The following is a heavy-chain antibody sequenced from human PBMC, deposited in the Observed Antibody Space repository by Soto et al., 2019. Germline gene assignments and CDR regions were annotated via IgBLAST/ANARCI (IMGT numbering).Heavy chain of an antibody. V-gene: IGHV3-53*01. Sequence: GGSLRLSCAASGFTVSRNYVSWVRPAPGKGLAWVSLSYSGGTTDYADSVKGRFTISRDNSKNTLYLQMNSLRAEDTAVYYCARVVRASISYYYYGMDVWGQGTTVTVSS. CDR2: SYSGGTT. CDR3: ARVVRASISYYYYGMDV. D-gene: IGHD3-10*01. CDR1: GFTVSRNY. J-gene: IGHJ6*02.